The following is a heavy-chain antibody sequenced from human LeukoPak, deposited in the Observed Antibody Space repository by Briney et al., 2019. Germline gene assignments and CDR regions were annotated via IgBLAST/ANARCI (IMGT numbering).Heavy chain of an antibody. Sequence: SETLSLTCTVSGGSISSYYWSWIRQPPGKGLELMRYIYYSGSTNYNPSLKSRVTISVETSKNQFSLKLSSVTAADTAVYYCAGGDSSGWYWFDPWGQGTLVTVSS. V-gene: IGHV4-59*01. CDR3: AGGDSSGWYWFDP. CDR1: GGSISSYY. J-gene: IGHJ5*02. CDR2: IYYSGST. D-gene: IGHD6-19*01.